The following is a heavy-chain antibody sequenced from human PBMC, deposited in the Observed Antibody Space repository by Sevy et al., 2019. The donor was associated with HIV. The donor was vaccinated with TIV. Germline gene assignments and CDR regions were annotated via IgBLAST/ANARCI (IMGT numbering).Heavy chain of an antibody. CDR2: ISGYNGYT. Sequence: ASVKVSCKASGYSFTNYGIGWVRQAPGQGLEWMGWISGYNGYTNYSQNLQGRVTMTTDTSTSTAYMELRSLRSDDTAIYYCAKEGKNIRSWFDPWGQRTLVTASS. D-gene: IGHD3-3*02. CDR3: AKEGKNIRSWFDP. J-gene: IGHJ5*02. CDR1: GYSFTNYG. V-gene: IGHV1-18*01.